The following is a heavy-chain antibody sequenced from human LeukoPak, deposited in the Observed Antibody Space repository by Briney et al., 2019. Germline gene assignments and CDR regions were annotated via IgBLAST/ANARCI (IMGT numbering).Heavy chain of an antibody. Sequence: GRSLRLSCEASGLTFSSYGMHWGRQAPGKGLEWVAILSYDGSYKHYSDSVKGRFAISRDNSKNTVYLQLNSLLPEDTAVYDSARDRSGCAHYWGRGTLVTVSS. CDR2: LSYDGSYK. D-gene: IGHD6-19*01. V-gene: IGHV3-30*09. CDR3: ARDRSGCAHY. CDR1: GLTFSSYG. J-gene: IGHJ4*02.